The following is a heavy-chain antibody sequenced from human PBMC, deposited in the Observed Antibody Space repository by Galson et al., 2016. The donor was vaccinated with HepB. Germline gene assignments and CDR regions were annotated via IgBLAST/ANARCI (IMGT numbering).Heavy chain of an antibody. D-gene: IGHD3-16*02. Sequence: SVKVSCKASGYTFKTRGIHWVRRAPGQGLEWMGWINPDNGLTKSSQKFQGRVTFTRDTIATTAYMELSSPRYEDTAVFYCARIVAGLDSWGQGTLVTVS. CDR3: ARIVAGLDS. J-gene: IGHJ4*02. CDR2: INPDNGLT. V-gene: IGHV1-3*01. CDR1: GYTFKTRG.